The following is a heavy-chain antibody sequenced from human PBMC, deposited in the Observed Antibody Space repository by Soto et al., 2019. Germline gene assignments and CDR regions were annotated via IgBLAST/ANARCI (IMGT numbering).Heavy chain of an antibody. Sequence: EVQLVESGGGLVQPGGSLRLSCAASGFTFNNYNMNWVRQAPGKGLEWVSYISSSTIYYADSVKGRFTISRDNAKNALYLQMSSPRAEDTAVYYCAREGSDWYTWCDPWGQGTLVTVSS. D-gene: IGHD6-19*01. J-gene: IGHJ5*02. CDR1: GFTFNNYN. V-gene: IGHV3-48*01. CDR2: ISSSTI. CDR3: AREGSDWYTWCDP.